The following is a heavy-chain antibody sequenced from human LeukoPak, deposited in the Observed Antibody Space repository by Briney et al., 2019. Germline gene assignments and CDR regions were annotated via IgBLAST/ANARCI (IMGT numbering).Heavy chain of an antibody. CDR1: GFSFSTYG. D-gene: IGHD2-2*01. Sequence: PGRSLRLSCAASGFSFSTYGMHWVRQAPGKGLEWVAVIAYDGSNKYYTDPVKGRFTISRDNSKNTLYLQMNSLRAEDTAVYYCAKDRAEKYAFDYWGQGTLVTVSS. CDR2: IAYDGSNK. J-gene: IGHJ4*02. V-gene: IGHV3-30*18. CDR3: AKDRAEKYAFDY.